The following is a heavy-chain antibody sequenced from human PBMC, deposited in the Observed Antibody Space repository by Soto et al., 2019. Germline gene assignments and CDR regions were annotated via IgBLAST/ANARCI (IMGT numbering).Heavy chain of an antibody. CDR3: ARLEEGPMVRGVMSY. CDR1: GYSFTSYW. J-gene: IGHJ4*02. CDR2: IYPGDSDT. Sequence: PGESLKISCKGSGYSFTSYWIGWVRQMPGKGLEWMGIIYPGDSDTRYSPSFQGQVTISADKSISTAYLQWSSLKASDTAMYYCARLEEGPMVRGVMSYWGQGTLVTVSS. D-gene: IGHD3-10*01. V-gene: IGHV5-51*01.